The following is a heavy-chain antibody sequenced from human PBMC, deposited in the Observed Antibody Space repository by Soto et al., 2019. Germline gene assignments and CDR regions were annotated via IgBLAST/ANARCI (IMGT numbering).Heavy chain of an antibody. Sequence: QVQLVESGGGVVQPGRSLRLSCAASGFTFSSYGMHWVRQAPGKGLEWVAVISYDGSNKYYADSVKGRFTISRDNSKNTLYLQMNSRRAEDTAVYYCANDPTTDSIGYWGQGTLVTVSS. D-gene: IGHD4-17*01. CDR2: ISYDGSNK. CDR1: GFTFSSYG. V-gene: IGHV3-30*18. J-gene: IGHJ4*02. CDR3: ANDPTTDSIGY.